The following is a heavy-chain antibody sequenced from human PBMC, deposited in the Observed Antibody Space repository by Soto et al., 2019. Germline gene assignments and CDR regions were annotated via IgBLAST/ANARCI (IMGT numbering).Heavy chain of an antibody. CDR3: ARDLAARPPPVIGFDI. Sequence: ASVKVSCKASGYTFTSYYMHWVRQAPGQGLEWMGIINPSGGSTSYAQKFQGRVTMTRDTSTSTVYMELGSLRSEDTAVYYCARDLAARPPPVIGFDIWGQGTMVTVSS. J-gene: IGHJ3*02. D-gene: IGHD6-6*01. V-gene: IGHV1-46*01. CDR1: GYTFTSYY. CDR2: INPSGGST.